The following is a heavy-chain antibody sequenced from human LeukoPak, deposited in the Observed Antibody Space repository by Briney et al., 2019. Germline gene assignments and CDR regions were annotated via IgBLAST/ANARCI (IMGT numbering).Heavy chain of an antibody. Sequence: GGSLRLSCAASGFTFSSYAMHWVRQAPGKGLEWVAVISYDGSNKYYADSVKGRFTISRDNSKNTLYLQMNSLRAEDTAVYYCARGDHFDYWGQGTLVTVSS. CDR3: ARGDHFDY. CDR1: GFTFSSYA. CDR2: ISYDGSNK. V-gene: IGHV3-30-3*01. J-gene: IGHJ4*02.